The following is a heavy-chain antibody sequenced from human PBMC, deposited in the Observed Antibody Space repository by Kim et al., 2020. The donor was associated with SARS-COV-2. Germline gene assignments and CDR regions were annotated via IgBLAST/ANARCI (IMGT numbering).Heavy chain of an antibody. CDR3: ATSVRAAGGV. Sequence: GGSLRLSCAASGFTCSDYAMNWGRQPPGKGLEGVSGISSSGGTTKYADSVKGRFTISRDNSKNTLYLQMNSLRADDTAVYYCATSVRAAGGVWGKGTTDT. CDR1: GFTCSDYA. J-gene: IGHJ6*03. CDR2: ISSSGGTT. D-gene: IGHD6-13*01. V-gene: IGHV3-23*01.